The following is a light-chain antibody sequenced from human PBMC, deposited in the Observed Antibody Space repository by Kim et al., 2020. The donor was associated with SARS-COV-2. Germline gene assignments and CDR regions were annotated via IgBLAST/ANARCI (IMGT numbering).Light chain of an antibody. CDR1: SEHSSYT. CDR2: LNSDGSH. V-gene: IGLV4-69*02. J-gene: IGLJ3*02. CDR3: QTWGSGTWV. Sequence: QPLLTQTPSASASLGASVKLTCTLSSEHSSYTIAWHQQQPGKGPRYLMKLNSDGSHTKGAEIPDRFSGSSSGAERYLTISSLQSDDEADYYCQTWGSGTWVFGGGTQLNVL.